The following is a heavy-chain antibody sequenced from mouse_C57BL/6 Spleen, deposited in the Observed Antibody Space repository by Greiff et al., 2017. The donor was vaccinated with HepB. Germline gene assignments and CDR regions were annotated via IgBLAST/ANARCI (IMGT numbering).Heavy chain of an antibody. CDR3: ARSGGNYLDY. D-gene: IGHD3-1*01. CDR1: GYTFTSYW. V-gene: IGHV1-52*01. J-gene: IGHJ2*01. Sequence: VKLQQPGAELVRPGSSVKLSCKASGYTFTSYWMHWVKQRPIQGLEWIGNIDPSDSETHYNQKFKDKATLTVDKSSSTAYMQLSSLTSEDSAVYYCARSGGNYLDYWGQGTTLTVSS. CDR2: IDPSDSET.